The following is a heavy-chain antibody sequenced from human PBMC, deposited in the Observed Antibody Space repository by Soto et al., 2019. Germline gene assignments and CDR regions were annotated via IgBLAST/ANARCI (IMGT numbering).Heavy chain of an antibody. CDR2: ISAYNGNT. CDR3: AYMGQWLVPDY. Sequence: ASVEVSCRASGYTFTSYGISWVRQAPGQGLECMGWISAYNGNTNYAQKLQGRVTMTTETYTSTAYMELRSLRSDDTAVYYCAYMGQWLVPDYWGQGTLVTVCS. CDR1: GYTFTSYG. D-gene: IGHD6-19*01. V-gene: IGHV1-18*01. J-gene: IGHJ4*02.